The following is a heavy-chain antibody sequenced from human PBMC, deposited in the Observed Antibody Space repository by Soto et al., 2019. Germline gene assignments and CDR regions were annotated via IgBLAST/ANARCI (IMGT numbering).Heavy chain of an antibody. J-gene: IGHJ6*02. CDR3: ATGGHNDGYNFYHGMDV. V-gene: IGHV1-69*01. CDR1: GGIFTNNA. Sequence: QVQVVQSGAEVKKPGSSVKVSCKVSGGIFTNNAISWVRQAPGQGLEWLGGVIPLFDTAYYAPIFRGRLRISADGATTTAYMELSGLTSADTAVYFCATGGHNDGYNFYHGMDVWGQGTTVTVS. CDR2: VIPLFDTA. D-gene: IGHD5-18*01.